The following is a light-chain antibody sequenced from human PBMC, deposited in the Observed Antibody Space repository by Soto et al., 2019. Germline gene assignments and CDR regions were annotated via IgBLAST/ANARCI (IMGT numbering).Light chain of an antibody. J-gene: IGKJ1*01. CDR3: QQYNNWPPWT. Sequence: DIVLTQSPGTLSLSPGERATLFCRASQNINNNLAWYQQKPGQAPRLLIYGASTRATGIPARFSGSGSGTEFTLTISSLQSEDFAVYYCQQYNNWPPWTFGQGTKVDI. V-gene: IGKV3-15*01. CDR1: QNINNN. CDR2: GAS.